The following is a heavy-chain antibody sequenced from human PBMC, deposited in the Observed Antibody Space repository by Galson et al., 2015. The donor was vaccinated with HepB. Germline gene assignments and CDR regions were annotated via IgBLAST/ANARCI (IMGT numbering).Heavy chain of an antibody. D-gene: IGHD5-18*01. CDR2: IYYSGST. J-gene: IGHJ4*02. V-gene: IGHV4-39*01. CDR1: GGSISSSSYY. CDR3: ARQGSGYSYGNRAVPFDY. Sequence: SETLSLTCTVSGGSISSSSYYWGWIRQPPGKGLEWIGSIYYSGSTYYNPSLKSRVTISVDTSKNQFSLKLSSVTAADTAVYYCARQGSGYSYGNRAVPFDYWGQGTLVTVSS.